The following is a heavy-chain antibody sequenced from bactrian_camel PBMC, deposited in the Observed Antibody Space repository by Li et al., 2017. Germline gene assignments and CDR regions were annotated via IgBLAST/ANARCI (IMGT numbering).Heavy chain of an antibody. V-gene: IGHV3S1*01. D-gene: IGHD5*01. Sequence: HVQLVESGGGSVQPGGSLTLSCSVSGYTSSGDCMAWFRQVPGNEREGVAAIYASSTLEGSTYYSDSAKGRLTISQDNANNTLDLQIDSLQPEDTAMYYCAVLSQFNHCRGVLVGIWQQYASWGQGTQVTVS. CDR2: IYASSTLEGST. J-gene: IGHJ4*01. CDR1: GYTSSGDC. CDR3: AVLSQFNHCRGVLVGIWQQYAS.